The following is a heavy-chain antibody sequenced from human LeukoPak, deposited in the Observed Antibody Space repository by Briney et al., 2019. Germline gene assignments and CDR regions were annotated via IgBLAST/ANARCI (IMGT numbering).Heavy chain of an antibody. CDR2: MYSGGST. V-gene: IGHV3-66*01. CDR1: GFTVSSNY. Sequence: GGSLRLSCAASGFTVSSNYMSWVRQAPGKGLEWVSVMYSGGSTYYADSVKGRFTISRDNSKNTVFLQMSSLRAEDTALYYCAKGNYGEKIDYWGPGTLVTVSS. D-gene: IGHD4-17*01. CDR3: AKGNYGEKIDY. J-gene: IGHJ4*02.